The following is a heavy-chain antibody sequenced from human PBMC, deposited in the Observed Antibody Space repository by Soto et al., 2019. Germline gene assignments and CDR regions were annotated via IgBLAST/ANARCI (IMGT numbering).Heavy chain of an antibody. J-gene: IGHJ2*01. CDR2: INPSGDST. D-gene: IGHD3-22*01. Sequence: ASVKVSCKASGYTTTRHWMHWVRQAPGQGLEWMGVINPSGDSTIYAEKFQGRVTMTRDTSTSTVYMELSSLRSDDTAVYYCARDNSYDSGGAKGWYFDLWGRGTLVTVSS. CDR3: ARDNSYDSGGAKGWYFDL. V-gene: IGHV1-46*01. CDR1: GYTTTRHW.